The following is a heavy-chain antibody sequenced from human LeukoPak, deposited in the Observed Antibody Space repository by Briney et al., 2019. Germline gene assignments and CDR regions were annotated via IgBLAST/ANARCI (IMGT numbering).Heavy chain of an antibody. CDR1: GFTFKKYW. CDR3: VRETPRRGETRDGYR. J-gene: IGHJ4*02. Sequence: PGGSLRLSCAASGFTFKKYWMNWVRQVPGKGLECLANIKEDGSETYYADSVKGRFTISRDNPKNLLFLQINSLRVEDTAVYYCVRETPRRGETRDGYRWGQGTLVTVSS. D-gene: IGHD5-24*01. CDR2: IKEDGSET. V-gene: IGHV3-7*01.